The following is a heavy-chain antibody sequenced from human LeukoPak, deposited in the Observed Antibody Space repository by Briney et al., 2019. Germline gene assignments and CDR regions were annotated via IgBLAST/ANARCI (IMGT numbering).Heavy chain of an antibody. CDR1: DYTFTSYG. Sequence: GASVKVSCKASDYTFTSYGISWVRQAPGQGLEWMGWISPYSDNTNYAQNLQGRVTMTTDTSTSTAYVELRSLTSDDTAMYYCARGGPFSIAAARVYYFDYWGQRTLVTVSS. CDR2: ISPYSDNT. J-gene: IGHJ4*02. D-gene: IGHD6-13*01. V-gene: IGHV1-18*01. CDR3: ARGGPFSIAAARVYYFDY.